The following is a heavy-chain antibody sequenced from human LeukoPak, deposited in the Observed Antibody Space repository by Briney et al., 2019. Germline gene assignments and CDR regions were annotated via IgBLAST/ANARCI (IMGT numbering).Heavy chain of an antibody. D-gene: IGHD3-3*01. Sequence: PSETLSLTCAVYGGSFSGYYWSWIRQPPGKGLEWIGEINHSGSTNYNPSLKSRVTISVDTSKNQFSLKLSSVTAADTAVYYCARYQLRFLEYHFDYWGQGTLVTVSS. J-gene: IGHJ4*02. CDR1: GGSFSGYY. V-gene: IGHV4-34*01. CDR2: INHSGST. CDR3: ARYQLRFLEYHFDY.